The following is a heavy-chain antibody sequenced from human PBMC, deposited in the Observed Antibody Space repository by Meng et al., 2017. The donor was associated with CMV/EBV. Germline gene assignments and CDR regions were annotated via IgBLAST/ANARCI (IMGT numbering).Heavy chain of an antibody. D-gene: IGHD6-13*01. Sequence: GGSLRLSCAASGFTFSSYSMNWVRQAPGKGLEWVSSISSSSSYIYYADSVKGRFTISRDNAKNSLYLQMNSLRAEDTAVYYCARVRGSSWYDEVDYYYYYGMDVWGQGTTVTVSS. CDR1: GFTFSSYS. CDR2: ISSSSSYI. V-gene: IGHV3-21*01. CDR3: ARVRGSSWYDEVDYYYYYGMDV. J-gene: IGHJ6*02.